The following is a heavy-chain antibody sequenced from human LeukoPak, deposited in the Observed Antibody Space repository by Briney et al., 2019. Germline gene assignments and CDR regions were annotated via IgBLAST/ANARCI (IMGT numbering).Heavy chain of an antibody. CDR2: IYHGGDT. CDR1: GGSITSHSW. J-gene: IGHJ4*02. CDR3: ASHVTVLGTRGFDY. V-gene: IGHV4-4*02. D-gene: IGHD6-19*01. Sequence: PSETLSLTCAVSGGSITSHSWWSWVRQPPGKGLEWIGEIYHGGDTNYDPSVKSRVTMSVDKSKNHFSLNLMSVTAADTAIYYCASHVTVLGTRGFDYWGQGILVTVSS.